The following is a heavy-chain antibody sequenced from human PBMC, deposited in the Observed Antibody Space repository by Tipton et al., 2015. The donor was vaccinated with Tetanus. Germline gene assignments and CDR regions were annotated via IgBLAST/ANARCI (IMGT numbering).Heavy chain of an antibody. CDR3: AREDYFDISAFDI. Sequence: TLSLTCNVSGASMSSSSYYWDWIRQTPGKGLEWIGYIDYNGSTKYNPSLRSRVTLSLDTSKNQISMRLTSVTAADTAVYYCAREDYFDISAFDIWGQGTMVTVSS. CDR1: GASMSSSSYY. V-gene: IGHV4-61*01. J-gene: IGHJ3*02. D-gene: IGHD2/OR15-2a*01. CDR2: IDYNGST.